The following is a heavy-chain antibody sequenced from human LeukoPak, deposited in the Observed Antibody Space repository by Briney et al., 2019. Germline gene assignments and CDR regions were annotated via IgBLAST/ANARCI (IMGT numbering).Heavy chain of an antibody. CDR3: ARGIRIAARRGNFDY. J-gene: IGHJ4*02. D-gene: IGHD6-6*01. Sequence: PSETLSLTCAVYGESFSGFYWSWIRQSPGKGLEWIGEINHGGSTNYNPSLKSRVTISVDTSKNQFSLKLSSVTAADTAVYYCARGIRIAARRGNFDYWGQGTLVTVSS. V-gene: IGHV4-34*01. CDR2: INHGGST. CDR1: GESFSGFY.